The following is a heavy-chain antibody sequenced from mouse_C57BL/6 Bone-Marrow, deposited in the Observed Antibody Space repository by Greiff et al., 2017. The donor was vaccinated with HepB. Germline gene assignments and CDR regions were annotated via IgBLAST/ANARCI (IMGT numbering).Heavy chain of an antibody. CDR2: ISNGGGST. CDR1: GFTFSDYY. J-gene: IGHJ3*01. D-gene: IGHD3-1*01. CDR3: ARWGYRAY. Sequence: EVNVVESGGGLVQPGGSLKLSCAASGFTFSDYYMYWVRQTPEKRLEWVAYISNGGGSTYYPDTVKGRFTISRDNAKNTLYLQMSRLKSEDTAMYYCARWGYRAYWGQGTLVTVSA. V-gene: IGHV5-12*01.